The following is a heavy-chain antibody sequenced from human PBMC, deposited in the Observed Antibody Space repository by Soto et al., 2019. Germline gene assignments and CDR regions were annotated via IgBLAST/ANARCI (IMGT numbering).Heavy chain of an antibody. J-gene: IGHJ4*02. CDR3: AKEYYDSSGFDY. CDR2: ISYDGSTQ. V-gene: IGHV3-30*18. D-gene: IGHD3-22*01. Sequence: QVQLVESGGGVVQPGRSLRLSCAASGFTFSTYGMHWVRQAPGKGLEWVAVISYDGSTQYYADSVKGRFTISRDNSKNTLYLQMNSLRAEDPAVYYCAKEYYDSSGFDYWGQGTLVTVSS. CDR1: GFTFSTYG.